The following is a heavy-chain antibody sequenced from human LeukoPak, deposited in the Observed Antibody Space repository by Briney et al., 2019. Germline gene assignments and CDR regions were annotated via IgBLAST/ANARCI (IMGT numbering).Heavy chain of an antibody. V-gene: IGHV4-34*01. CDR3: ARGWRKYGSGSYYKGSWFDP. Sequence: SETLSLTSAVYGGSFSGYYWSWIRQPPGKGLEWIGEINHSGSTNYNPSLKSRVTISVDTSKNQFSLKLSSVTAADTAVYYCARGWRKYGSGSYYKGSWFDPWGQGTLVTVSS. CDR2: INHSGST. J-gene: IGHJ5*02. CDR1: GGSFSGYY. D-gene: IGHD3-10*01.